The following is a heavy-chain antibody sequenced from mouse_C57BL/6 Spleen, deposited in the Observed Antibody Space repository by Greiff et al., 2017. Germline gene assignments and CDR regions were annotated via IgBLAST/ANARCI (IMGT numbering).Heavy chain of an antibody. J-gene: IGHJ4*01. Sequence: EVKLQESGAELVRPGASVKLSCTASGFNIKDDYMHWVKQRPEQGLEWIGWIDPENGDTEYASKFQGKATITADTSSNTAYLQLSSLTSEDTAVYYCTTSTTVVASYYAMDYWGQGTSVTVSS. V-gene: IGHV14-4*01. CDR2: IDPENGDT. D-gene: IGHD1-1*01. CDR1: GFNIKDDY. CDR3: TTSTTVVASYYAMDY.